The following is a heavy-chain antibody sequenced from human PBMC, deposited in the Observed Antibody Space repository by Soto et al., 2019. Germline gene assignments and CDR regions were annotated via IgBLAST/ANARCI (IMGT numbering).Heavy chain of an antibody. CDR3: ARGGYYDRSGYPLDY. J-gene: IGHJ4*02. Sequence: PGGSLRLSCAVSGFTVSSNFMSWVRQAPGKGLEWVSVIYSGGSTYYAGSVKGRFTISRDKSKNTLYLQMNSLRAEDTAVYYCARGGYYDRSGYPLDYWGQGAVVTVPS. D-gene: IGHD3-22*01. V-gene: IGHV3-53*01. CDR1: GFTVSSNF. CDR2: IYSGGST.